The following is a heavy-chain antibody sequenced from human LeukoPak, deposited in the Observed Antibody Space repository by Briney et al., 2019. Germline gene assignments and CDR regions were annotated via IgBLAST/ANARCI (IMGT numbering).Heavy chain of an antibody. D-gene: IGHD3-22*01. V-gene: IGHV3-23*01. J-gene: IGHJ4*02. CDR2: ISGSGGST. CDR1: GFTFSSYG. CDR3: AKVDGYYYDSSGYSD. Sequence: GGSLRLSCAASGFTFSSYGMSWVRQAPGKGLEWVSAISGSGGSTYYADSVKGRFTISRDNSKKTLYLRMNSLRAEDTAVYYCAKVDGYYYDSSGYSDWGQGTLVTVSS.